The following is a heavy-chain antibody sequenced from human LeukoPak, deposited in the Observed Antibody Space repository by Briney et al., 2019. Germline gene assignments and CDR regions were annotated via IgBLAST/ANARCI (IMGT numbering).Heavy chain of an antibody. CDR3: ARVGSGGAWFDF. J-gene: IGHJ4*02. CDR1: SGSMSGYY. CDR2: VYVTGTT. V-gene: IGHV4-59*01. D-gene: IGHD6-19*01. Sequence: PSETLSLTCTVSSGSMSGYYWSWIRQPPGKGLEWTAYVYVTGTTNYNPSLKTRATISMDTSKNQLSLTLTSVTAADTAVYHCARVGSGGAWFDFWGQGTLVSVSS.